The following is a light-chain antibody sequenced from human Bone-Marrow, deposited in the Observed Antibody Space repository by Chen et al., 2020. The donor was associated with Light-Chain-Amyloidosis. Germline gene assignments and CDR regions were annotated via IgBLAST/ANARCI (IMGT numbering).Light chain of an antibody. J-gene: IGLJ3*02. V-gene: IGLV2-23*02. CDR2: EVN. CDR3: CSYAGSSTLV. CDR1: SSDVVSYNL. Sequence: QSALTHPASVSGSPGQSSTISCSGTSSDVVSYNLVSWYQQHPGKAPKFMIYEVNKRPSGVSNRFSGAKSGNTASLTISGLQAEDEADYYCCSYAGSSTLVFGGGTKVTVL.